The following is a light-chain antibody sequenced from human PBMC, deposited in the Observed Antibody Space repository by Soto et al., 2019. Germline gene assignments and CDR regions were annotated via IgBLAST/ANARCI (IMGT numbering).Light chain of an antibody. J-gene: IGKJ3*01. V-gene: IGKV1-12*01. CDR2: GAS. Sequence: DIQMTQSPSSVSASVGDRVTITCRASQGISRSLAWYQQKPGKAPKVLIYGASKMKSGVPSRFSGSGSGTDFTLTISSLQPENLATYYCKQANRFPITCGPGTKVDI. CDR3: KQANRFPIT. CDR1: QGISRS.